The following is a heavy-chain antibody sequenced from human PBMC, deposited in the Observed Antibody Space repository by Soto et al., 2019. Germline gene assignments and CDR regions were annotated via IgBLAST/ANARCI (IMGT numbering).Heavy chain of an antibody. Sequence: QVQLVQSGAEVKKPGSSVKVSCKASGGTFSSYTISWVRQAPGQGLEWMGRIIPILGIANYAQKFQGRVTITADKSTSTAYRELSSLRSADTAVDYCARGLYGSGDYYYGMDVWGQGTTVTVSS. V-gene: IGHV1-69*02. CDR1: GGTFSSYT. J-gene: IGHJ6*02. CDR3: ARGLYGSGDYYYGMDV. CDR2: IIPILGIA. D-gene: IGHD3-10*01.